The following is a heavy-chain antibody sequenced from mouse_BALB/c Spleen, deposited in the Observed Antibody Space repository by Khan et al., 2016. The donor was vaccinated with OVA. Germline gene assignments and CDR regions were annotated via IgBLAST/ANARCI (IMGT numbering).Heavy chain of an antibody. CDR1: GYSFTDYN. D-gene: IGHD1-1*01. CDR3: ARTDYYGSSYYFDY. Sequence: VQLQQSGPELVKPGASVKVSCKASGYSFTDYNIFWVKQSHGKSLEWIGYIDPYNGGTSYNQKFEGKATLTVEKSSSTAFMNLSSLTSDDSAVFYCARTDYYGSSYYFDYWGQGTTLTVSS. CDR2: IDPYNGGT. J-gene: IGHJ2*01. V-gene: IGHV1S135*01.